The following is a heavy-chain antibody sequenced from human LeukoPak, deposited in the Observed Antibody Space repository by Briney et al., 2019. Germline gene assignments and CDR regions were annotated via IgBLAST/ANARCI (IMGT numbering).Heavy chain of an antibody. CDR3: ARQLQVCSGGSCYSGKGIDY. V-gene: IGHV4-61*02. Sequence: PSQTLSLTCTVSGGSISSGNCYWSWIRQPAGKGLEWIGRIYTSGSTNYNPSLKSRVTISVDTSKNQFSLKLSSVTAADTAVYYCARQLQVCSGGSCYSGKGIDYWGQGTLVTVSS. CDR1: GGSISSGNCY. D-gene: IGHD2-15*01. J-gene: IGHJ4*02. CDR2: IYTSGST.